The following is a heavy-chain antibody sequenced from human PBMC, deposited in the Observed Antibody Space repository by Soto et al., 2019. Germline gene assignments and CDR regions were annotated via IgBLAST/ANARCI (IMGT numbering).Heavy chain of an antibody. CDR2: INHSGST. CDR3: ARYNSGDDCFDY. V-gene: IGHV4-34*01. Sequence: SETLSLTCAVYGGSFSGYYWSWIHQPPGKGLEWIGEINHSGSTNYNPSLKSRVTISVDTSKNQFSLKLSSVTAADTAVYYCARYNSGDDCFDYWGQGTLVTVSS. CDR1: GGSFSGYY. J-gene: IGHJ4*02. D-gene: IGHD5-12*01.